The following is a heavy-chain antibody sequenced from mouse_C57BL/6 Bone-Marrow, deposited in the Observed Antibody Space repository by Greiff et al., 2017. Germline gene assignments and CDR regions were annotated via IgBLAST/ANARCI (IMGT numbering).Heavy chain of an antibody. CDR1: GFTFSSYG. CDR3: AMMVRMTYAMDD. D-gene: IGHD2-3*01. V-gene: IGHV5-6*01. Sequence: EVKLVESGGDLVKPGGSLKLSCAASGFTFSSYGMSWVRQTPDKRLEWVATISSGGSYTYYPDSVKGRFTISRDNAKNTLYLQMSSLKSEDTAMYYCAMMVRMTYAMDDWGQGTSVTVSS. J-gene: IGHJ4*01. CDR2: ISSGGSYT.